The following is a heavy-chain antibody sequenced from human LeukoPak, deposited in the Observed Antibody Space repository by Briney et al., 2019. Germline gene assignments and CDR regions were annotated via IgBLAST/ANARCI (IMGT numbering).Heavy chain of an antibody. D-gene: IGHD3-10*01. Sequence: ASVKVSCKASGYTFPSYFMHWVRQAPGQGLEWMGIINPSGGSTSYAQKFQGRVTMARGTSTSTVYMELSSLRSEDTAVYYCARDLGAAHDYWGQGTLVTVSS. CDR3: ARDLGAAHDY. CDR2: INPSGGST. J-gene: IGHJ4*02. V-gene: IGHV1-46*01. CDR1: GYTFPSYF.